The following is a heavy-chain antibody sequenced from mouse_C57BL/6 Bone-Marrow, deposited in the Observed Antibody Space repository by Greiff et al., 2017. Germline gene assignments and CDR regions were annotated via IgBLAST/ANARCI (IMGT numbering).Heavy chain of an antibody. CDR1: GYTFTSYW. J-gene: IGHJ3*01. D-gene: IGHD2-2*01. CDR2: IDPSDSYT. CDR3: ARSATMVTTGAY. Sequence: QVQLQQPGAELVKPGASVKLSCKASGYTFTSYWMQWVKQRPGQGLEWIEEIDPSDSYTNYNQKFKGKATLTVDTSSSTAYMQLSSLTSEDSAVYYCARSATMVTTGAYWGQGTLVTVSA. V-gene: IGHV1-50*01.